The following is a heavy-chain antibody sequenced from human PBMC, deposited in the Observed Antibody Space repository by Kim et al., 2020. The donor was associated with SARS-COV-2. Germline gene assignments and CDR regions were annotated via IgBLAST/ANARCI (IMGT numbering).Heavy chain of an antibody. J-gene: IGHJ4*02. CDR2: INSNGNA. CDR3: ASRRGSGPIDF. D-gene: IGHD3-10*01. Sequence: SETLSLTCVVNGGSFISYHWTWIRQLPGKGLEWIGEINSNGNAAYNPTLISRVTILIDTSKKQFSLKLNSVTPADTGLYFCASRRGSGPIDFWGQGTLVAVSS. V-gene: IGHV4-34*01. CDR1: GGSFISYH.